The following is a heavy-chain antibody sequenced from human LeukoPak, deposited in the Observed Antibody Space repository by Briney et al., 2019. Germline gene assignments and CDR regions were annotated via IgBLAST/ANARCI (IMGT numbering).Heavy chain of an antibody. J-gene: IGHJ5*02. CDR1: GGTFSSYA. D-gene: IGHD3-22*01. CDR2: IIPIFGTA. V-gene: IGHV1-69*05. CDR3: ARSYYYDSSGYVAYWFDP. Sequence: GASVKASCKASGGTFSSYAISWVRQAPGQGLEWMGGIIPIFGTANYAQKFQGRVTITTDESTSTAYMELSSLRSEDTAVYYCARSYYYDSSGYVAYWFDPWGQGTLVTVSS.